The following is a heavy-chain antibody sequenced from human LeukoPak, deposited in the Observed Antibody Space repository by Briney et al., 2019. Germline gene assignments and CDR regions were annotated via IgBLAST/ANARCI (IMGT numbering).Heavy chain of an antibody. D-gene: IGHD3-22*01. J-gene: IGHJ4*02. Sequence: SETLSLTCAVYGGSFSGYYWSWIRQPPGKGLEWIGEINHSGSTNYNPSLKSRVTISVDTSKNQFSLKLSSVTAADTAVYYCARARPHYESSGYYYGVWGQGTLVTVSS. V-gene: IGHV4-34*01. CDR3: ARARPHYESSGYYYGV. CDR2: INHSGST. CDR1: GGSFSGYY.